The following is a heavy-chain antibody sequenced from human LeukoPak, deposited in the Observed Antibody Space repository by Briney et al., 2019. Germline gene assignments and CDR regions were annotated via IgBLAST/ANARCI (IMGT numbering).Heavy chain of an antibody. D-gene: IGHD6-19*01. CDR1: GFSFRLYA. Sequence: PGGSLRLSCAASGFSFRLYAMNWVRQAPGKGLEWVSTIVETGAIPYYADSVRGRFTVSRDSSKNMFYLQMNSLRAEDTAIYYCARRGAGSGGLDYWGQGTLVTVSS. V-gene: IGHV3-23*01. CDR2: IVETGAIP. CDR3: ARRGAGSGGLDY. J-gene: IGHJ4*02.